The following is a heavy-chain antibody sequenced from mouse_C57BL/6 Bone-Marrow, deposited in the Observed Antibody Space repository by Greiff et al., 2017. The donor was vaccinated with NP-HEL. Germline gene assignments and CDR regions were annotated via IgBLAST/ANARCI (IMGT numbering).Heavy chain of an antibody. CDR1: GYTFTDYY. J-gene: IGHJ2*01. D-gene: IGHD1-1*01. V-gene: IGHV1-26*01. Sequence: EVQLQQSGPELVKPGASVKISCKASGYTFTDYYMNWVKQSHGKSLEWIGDINPNNGGTSYNQKFKGKATLTVDKSSSTAYMELRSLTSEDSAVYYCAREIRTTVVGGYYFDYWGQGTTLTVSS. CDR2: INPNNGGT. CDR3: AREIRTTVVGGYYFDY.